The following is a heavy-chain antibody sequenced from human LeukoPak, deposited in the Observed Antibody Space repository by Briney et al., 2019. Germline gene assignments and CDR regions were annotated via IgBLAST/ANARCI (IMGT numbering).Heavy chain of an antibody. V-gene: IGHV3-23*01. Sequence: GGSLRLSCAASGFTFTSYAMTWVRQAPGKGLEWVSTISGSGDTTYYADSVKGRFTISRDNSKNMLYLQMNSLRAEDTAVYYCMVGATHFDYWGQGTLVTVSS. J-gene: IGHJ4*02. D-gene: IGHD1-26*01. CDR2: ISGSGDTT. CDR3: MVGATHFDY. CDR1: GFTFTSYA.